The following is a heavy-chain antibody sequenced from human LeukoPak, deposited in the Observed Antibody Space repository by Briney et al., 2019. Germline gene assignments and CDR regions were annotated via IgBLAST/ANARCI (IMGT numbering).Heavy chain of an antibody. V-gene: IGHV1-2*06. CDR1: GYTFTGYY. CDR3: ARYSYGKRIFDY. CDR2: INPNSGGT. J-gene: IGHJ4*02. Sequence: EASVTVSFKASGYTFTGYYMHWVRQAPGQGLEWMGRINPNSGGTNYAQKFQGRVTMTRDTSISTAYMELSRLRSDDTAVYYCARYSYGKRIFDYWGQGTLVTVSS. D-gene: IGHD5-18*01.